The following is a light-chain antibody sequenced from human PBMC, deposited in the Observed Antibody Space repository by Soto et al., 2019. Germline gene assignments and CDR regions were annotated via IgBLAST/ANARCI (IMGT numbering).Light chain of an antibody. J-gene: IGKJ5*01. Sequence: EIVLTQSQDTLSLSPGERATLSCRASQSVSSDYLVWYQQKPGQAPRLLIYGASRRATGIPDRFSGSGSGTDFTLTISRLEPEDFAVFYCQHYDSLPITFGQRTRLEIK. CDR3: QHYDSLPIT. V-gene: IGKV3-20*01. CDR2: GAS. CDR1: QSVSSDY.